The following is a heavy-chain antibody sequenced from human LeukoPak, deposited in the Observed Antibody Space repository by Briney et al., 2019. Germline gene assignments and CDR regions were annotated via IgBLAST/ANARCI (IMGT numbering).Heavy chain of an antibody. J-gene: IGHJ4*02. CDR1: GLSFTIHT. CDR3: ARDQRHGYEILIGLYHFDY. V-gene: IGHV3-21*01. CDR2: ISSTSGYI. Sequence: PGRSLCLSCAPSGLSFTIHTTHWVRHAPGGGLEWVSSISSTSGYIPYTDSVKGRFSIPRNNPTNLAHLGMALLLAHDTAVYYGARDQRHGYEILIGLYHFDYWGQGTLVTVSS. D-gene: IGHD3-9*01.